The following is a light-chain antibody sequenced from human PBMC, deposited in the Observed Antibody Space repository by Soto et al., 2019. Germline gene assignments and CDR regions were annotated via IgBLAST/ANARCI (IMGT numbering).Light chain of an antibody. J-gene: IGKJ5*01. CDR1: QSVRTK. CDR3: QQYGSSPIT. CDR2: GAS. V-gene: IGKV3-15*01. Sequence: EIVMTQSPDPLYVSSGEGATLSCRASQSVRTKLAWYQQKAGQAPRLLIYGASTRATGIPDRFSGSGSGTEFTLTISSLQSEDVAVYYCQQYGSSPITLGQGTRLEIK.